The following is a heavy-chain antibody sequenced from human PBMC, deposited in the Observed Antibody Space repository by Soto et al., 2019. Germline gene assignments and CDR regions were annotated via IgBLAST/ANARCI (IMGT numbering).Heavy chain of an antibody. V-gene: IGHV4-30-2*01. J-gene: IGHJ4*02. CDR2: IYHSGST. CDR3: ARGYCSGGSCYSEIFDY. CDR1: GGSISSGGYS. D-gene: IGHD2-15*01. Sequence: QLQLQESGSGLVKPSQTLSLTCAVSGGSISSGGYSWSWIRQPPGKGLEWIGYIYHSGSTYYNPSPKSRVTISVDRSKNQFSLKLSSVTAADTAVYYCARGYCSGGSCYSEIFDYWGQGTLVTVSS.